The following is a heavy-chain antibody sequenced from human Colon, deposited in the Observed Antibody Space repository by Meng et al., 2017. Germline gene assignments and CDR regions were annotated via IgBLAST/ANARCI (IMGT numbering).Heavy chain of an antibody. CDR2: IKPNRGST. D-gene: IGHD6-19*01. Sequence: QGQLVKSGAEVKKPGASGKVSCKASGYTFTGYYMHWVRQAPGQGLEWMGMIKPNRGSTDYAQKFQGRVSMTRDTSTTTFYMELSNLTSDDTAVYYCARPHMTEAGYYFDYWGQGTLVTVSS. CDR3: ARPHMTEAGYYFDY. V-gene: IGHV1-46*01. J-gene: IGHJ4*02. CDR1: GYTFTGYY.